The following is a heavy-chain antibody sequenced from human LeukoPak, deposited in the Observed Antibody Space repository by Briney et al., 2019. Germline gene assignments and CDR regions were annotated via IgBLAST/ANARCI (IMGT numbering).Heavy chain of an antibody. CDR2: ISYDGSNK. D-gene: IGHD6-19*01. CDR1: GFTFSSYA. V-gene: IGHV3-30*04. J-gene: IGHJ4*02. CDR3: ARDRGPYSSGWYGEGY. Sequence: GGSLRLSCAASGFTFSSYAMHWVRQAPGRGLEWVAVISYDGSNKYYADSVKGRFTISRDNAKNSLYLQMNSLRAEDTAVYYCARDRGPYSSGWYGEGYWGQGTLVTVSS.